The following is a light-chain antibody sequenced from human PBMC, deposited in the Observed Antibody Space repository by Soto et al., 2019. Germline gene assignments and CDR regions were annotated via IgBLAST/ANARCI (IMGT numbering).Light chain of an antibody. V-gene: IGLV2-23*01. J-gene: IGLJ1*01. CDR2: EGT. CDR1: ISDVGNYNL. CDR3: CSYAGGGTYV. Sequence: QSVLTQPASLSGSPGQSITISCTGTISDVGNYNLVSWYQQHPGKAPKLMMYEGTERPSGVSNRFSGSKSGNTASLTISGLQAEDEADYYCCSYAGGGTYVFGTGTKVTVL.